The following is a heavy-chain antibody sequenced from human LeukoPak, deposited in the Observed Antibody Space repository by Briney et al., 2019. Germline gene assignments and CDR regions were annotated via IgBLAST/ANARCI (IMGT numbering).Heavy chain of an antibody. D-gene: IGHD2-21*01. J-gene: IGHJ3*02. CDR1: GGTFSSYT. V-gene: IGHV1-69*04. CDR2: IIPIPGIA. CDR3: ARDNQYCGGDCYLGAFDI. Sequence: GSSVKVSCKASGGTFSSYTTSWVRQAPGQGLEWMGRIIPIPGIANYAQKFQGRVTITADKSTSTAYMELSSLRSEDTAVYYCARDNQYCGGDCYLGAFDIWGQGTMVTVSS.